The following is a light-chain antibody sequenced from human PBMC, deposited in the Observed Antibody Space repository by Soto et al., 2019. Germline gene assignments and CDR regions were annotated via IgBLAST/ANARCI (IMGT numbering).Light chain of an antibody. Sequence: QSALTQPASVSGSPGQSITVSCTGTGSDVGAYNYVSWYQQHPGKAPKVIIYDVNNRPSGVSNRFSGSKSGNTASLTISGLQAEDEADYYCSSYTGTNSFHVFGTGTKLTVL. V-gene: IGLV2-14*01. CDR2: DVN. CDR3: SSYTGTNSFHV. CDR1: GSDVGAYNY. J-gene: IGLJ1*01.